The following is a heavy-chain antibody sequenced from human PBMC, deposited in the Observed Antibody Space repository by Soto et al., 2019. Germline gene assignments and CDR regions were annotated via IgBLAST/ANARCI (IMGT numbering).Heavy chain of an antibody. J-gene: IGHJ5*02. Sequence: SGPTLVNPTETLTLTCTVSGFSLSNARMGVSWIRQPPGKALEWLAHIFSNDEKSYSTSLKSRLTISKDTSKSQVVLTMTNMDPVDTATYYCARIIVVVAARNWFHPWGQGTLVTVSS. D-gene: IGHD2-15*01. CDR2: IFSNDEK. V-gene: IGHV2-26*01. CDR1: GFSLSNARMG. CDR3: ARIIVVVAARNWFHP.